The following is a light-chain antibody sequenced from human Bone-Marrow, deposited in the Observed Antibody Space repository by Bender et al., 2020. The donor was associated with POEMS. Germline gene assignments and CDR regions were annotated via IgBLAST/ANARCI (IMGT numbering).Light chain of an antibody. CDR2: SSH. V-gene: IGLV1-44*01. Sequence: QSVLTQPPSASGTPGQRVTISCSGGSSNIGAHAVNWYQHLPGTAPKLLIYSSHRRPSGVPSRFSGSKSGYTASLTISGLQAEDEADYHCCSYVAPGTWVFGGGTTLTVL. CDR3: CSYVAPGTWV. CDR1: SSNIGAHA. J-gene: IGLJ3*02.